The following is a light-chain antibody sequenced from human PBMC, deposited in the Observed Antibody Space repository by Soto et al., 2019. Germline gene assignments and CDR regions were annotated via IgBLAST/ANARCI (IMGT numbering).Light chain of an antibody. CDR2: DAS. Sequence: IEVTQSPSSLAASLGDRVTITCRASQTIGTYVNWYRQKSGAAPELLIYDASTLQSGVPSRFRGAASGTDFTLTISSLQLDDFATYYCQQSYNTPLTFGQGTKVEIK. CDR1: QTIGTY. V-gene: IGKV1-39*01. CDR3: QQSYNTPLT. J-gene: IGKJ1*01.